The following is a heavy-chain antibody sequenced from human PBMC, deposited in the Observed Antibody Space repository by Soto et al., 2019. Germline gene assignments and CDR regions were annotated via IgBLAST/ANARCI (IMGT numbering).Heavy chain of an antibody. CDR2: IYWDDDK. CDR3: AHIPTYYQYNWFDP. Sequence: QITLKESGPTLVKPTQTLTLTCTFSGFSLSPSGVGVGWIRQPPGKALECLALIYWDDDKRYSPSLKSRLTITKDHPQNHVVLTMTNMDPVDTATYYCAHIPTYYQYNWFDPWGQGTLVTVSS. V-gene: IGHV2-5*02. D-gene: IGHD3-10*01. CDR1: GFSLSPSGVG. J-gene: IGHJ5*02.